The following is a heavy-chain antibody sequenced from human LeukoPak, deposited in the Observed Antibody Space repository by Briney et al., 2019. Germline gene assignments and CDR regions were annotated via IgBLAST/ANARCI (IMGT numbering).Heavy chain of an antibody. D-gene: IGHD4-17*01. J-gene: IGHJ4*02. Sequence: SETLSLTCSVSGGSISSLYWSWIRQPPGKGLEWIGYIYYTGSTNYNPSLKSRVTMFVDMSKNQFSLRLSSVTAADTAVYYCASLTTVTQGYFDSWGQGTLVTVSS. CDR1: GGSISSLY. CDR2: IYYTGST. V-gene: IGHV4-59*08. CDR3: ASLTTVTQGYFDS.